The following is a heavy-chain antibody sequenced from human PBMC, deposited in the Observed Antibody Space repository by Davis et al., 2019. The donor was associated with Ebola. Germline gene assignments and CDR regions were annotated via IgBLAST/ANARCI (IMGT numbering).Heavy chain of an antibody. V-gene: IGHV3-23*01. CDR1: GFTFSSYA. J-gene: IGHJ5*02. CDR2: ISGSGGST. D-gene: IGHD2-15*01. Sequence: GESLKISCAASGFTFSSYAMSWVRQAPGKGLEWVSAISGSGGSTYYADSVKGRFTISRDNSKNTLYLQMHSLRAEDTALYYCARGYENWFDPWGQGTLVTVSS. CDR3: ARGYENWFDP.